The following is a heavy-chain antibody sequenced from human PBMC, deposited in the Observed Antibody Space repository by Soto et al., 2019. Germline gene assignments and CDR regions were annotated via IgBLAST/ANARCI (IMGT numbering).Heavy chain of an antibody. Sequence: QVQLVESGGGVVQPGRSLRLSCAASGFSFSSYGINWVRQAPGKGLEWVAFIWYDGSNRYYADSVKGRFTISRDNSKNTLYLQMNSLRAEDTAVYYCARLQWPGSYGMQGALGYWGQGTLVTVSS. CDR1: GFSFSSYG. V-gene: IGHV3-33*01. CDR2: IWYDGSNR. J-gene: IGHJ4*02. CDR3: ARLQWPGSYGMQGALGY. D-gene: IGHD1-26*01.